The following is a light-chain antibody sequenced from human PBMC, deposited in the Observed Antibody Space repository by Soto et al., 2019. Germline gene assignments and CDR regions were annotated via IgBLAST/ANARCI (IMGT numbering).Light chain of an antibody. CDR3: QQYNGYSTWT. CDR2: DAS. CDR1: QSISRW. V-gene: IGKV1-5*01. Sequence: DIQMTQSPSTLSASIGDRVTITCRASQSISRWLAWYQQKPGKAPKVLIWDASSLQRGVPSRFSGSGSGTEFTLTISSLQPDDFATYYCQQYNGYSTWTFGQGTEVEIK. J-gene: IGKJ1*01.